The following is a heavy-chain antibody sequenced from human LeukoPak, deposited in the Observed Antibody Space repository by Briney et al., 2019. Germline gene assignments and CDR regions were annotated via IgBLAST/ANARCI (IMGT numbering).Heavy chain of an antibody. CDR3: AAEHDQVTDNAFDI. D-gene: IGHD1-14*01. J-gene: IGHJ3*02. CDR2: IYYSGST. Sequence: SETLSLTCTVSGASMSNYYCHWIRQSAGRGLEWIGYIYYSGSTNYNPSLKSRVTISVDTSKNQFSLKLSSVTAADTAVYYCAAEHDQVTDNAFDIWGQGTMVTVSS. V-gene: IGHV4-59*01. CDR1: GASMSNYY.